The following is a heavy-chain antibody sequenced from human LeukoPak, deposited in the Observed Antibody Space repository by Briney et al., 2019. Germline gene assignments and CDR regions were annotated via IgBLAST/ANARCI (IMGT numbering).Heavy chain of an antibody. CDR2: ISSTGSTI. Sequence: GGSLRLSCAASGFTFSSYELNWVRQAPGKGLEWVSYISSTGSTIYYADSVKGRFTISRDNAKNSLYLQMNSLRAEDTAVYYCARDWGYYYMDVWGKGTTVTISS. CDR1: GFTFSSYE. V-gene: IGHV3-48*03. D-gene: IGHD3-16*01. J-gene: IGHJ6*03. CDR3: ARDWGYYYMDV.